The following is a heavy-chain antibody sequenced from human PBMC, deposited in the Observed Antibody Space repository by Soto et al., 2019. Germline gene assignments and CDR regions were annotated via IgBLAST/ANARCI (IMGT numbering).Heavy chain of an antibody. CDR3: ARGHRSGGSCYSNWFDP. CDR1: GYTFTGYY. CDR2: INPNSGGT. Sequence: QVQLVQSGAEVKKPGASVKVSCKASGYTFTGYYMHWVRQAPGQGLEWMGWINPNSGGTNYAQKFQGRVTMTRHTSISTAYMELSRLRSDDTAVYYCARGHRSGGSCYSNWFDPWGQGTLVTVSS. J-gene: IGHJ5*02. D-gene: IGHD2-15*01. V-gene: IGHV1-2*02.